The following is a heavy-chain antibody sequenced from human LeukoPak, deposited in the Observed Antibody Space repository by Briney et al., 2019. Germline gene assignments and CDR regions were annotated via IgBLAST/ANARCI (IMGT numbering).Heavy chain of an antibody. Sequence: SVKVSCKASGGTFSSYAISWVRQAPGQGLEWMGGIIPIFGTANYAQKFQGRVTITTDESTSTAYMELRSLRSDDTAVYYCAREGHYYDSSGYQDAFDIWGQGTMVTVSS. CDR2: IIPIFGTA. CDR1: GGTFSSYA. V-gene: IGHV1-69*05. J-gene: IGHJ3*02. CDR3: AREGHYYDSSGYQDAFDI. D-gene: IGHD3-22*01.